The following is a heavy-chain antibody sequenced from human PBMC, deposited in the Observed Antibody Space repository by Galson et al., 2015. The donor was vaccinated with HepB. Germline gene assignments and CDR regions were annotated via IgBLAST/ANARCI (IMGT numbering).Heavy chain of an antibody. Sequence: QSGAEVKKPGESLKISCKGSGYSFTSYWIGWVRQMPLKGLEWMGIIYPADSDTRYSPSFQGQVTISADKSISTAYLQWSSLKASDTAMYYCARVSGFDSSGYYYDHFDHWGQGTLVTVSS. CDR2: IYPADSDT. D-gene: IGHD3-22*01. J-gene: IGHJ4*02. V-gene: IGHV5-51*03. CDR1: GYSFTSYW. CDR3: ARVSGFDSSGYYYDHFDH.